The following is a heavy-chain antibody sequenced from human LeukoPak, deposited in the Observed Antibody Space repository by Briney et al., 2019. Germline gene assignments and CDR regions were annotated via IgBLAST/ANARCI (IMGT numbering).Heavy chain of an antibody. Sequence: GASVKVSCKVSGYTLTELSMHWVRQAPGKGLEWMGGFDPEDGETIYAQKFQGRVTMTEDTSTDTAYMELSSLRSEDTAVYYCATSILTGYYNPYYGMDVWGQGTTVTVSS. CDR3: ATSILTGYYNPYYGMDV. V-gene: IGHV1-24*01. J-gene: IGHJ6*02. CDR2: FDPEDGET. CDR1: GYTLTELS. D-gene: IGHD3-9*01.